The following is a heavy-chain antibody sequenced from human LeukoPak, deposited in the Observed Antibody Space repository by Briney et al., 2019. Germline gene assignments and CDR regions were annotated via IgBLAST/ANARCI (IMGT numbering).Heavy chain of an antibody. CDR1: GFTFRSYG. Sequence: GGSLRVSCAASGFTFRSYGMHWVRQAPGKGLEWVAFIRYDGSDKYYADSVKGRFTISRDNSKNTLYLQMNSLRVEDTAVYYCRSSSSDYWGQGTLVTASS. J-gene: IGHJ4*02. CDR2: IRYDGSDK. CDR3: RSSSSDY. V-gene: IGHV3-30*02. D-gene: IGHD6-6*01.